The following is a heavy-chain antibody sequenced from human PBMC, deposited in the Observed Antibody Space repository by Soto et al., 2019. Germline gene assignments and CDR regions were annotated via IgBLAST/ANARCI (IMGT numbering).Heavy chain of an antibody. J-gene: IGHJ4*02. Sequence: QVQVVESGGGVVQPGRSLRLSCAASGFTFSSFDMHWVRQAPGKGLEWVASISYDGTNKYYTDSVKGRFTISRDNSKNTLYLQMNSLRTEDTAVYYCARAGSSAWWLVDYWGQGTLVTVSS. V-gene: IGHV3-30*03. CDR1: GFTFSSFD. CDR3: ARAGSSAWWLVDY. D-gene: IGHD5-12*01. CDR2: ISYDGTNK.